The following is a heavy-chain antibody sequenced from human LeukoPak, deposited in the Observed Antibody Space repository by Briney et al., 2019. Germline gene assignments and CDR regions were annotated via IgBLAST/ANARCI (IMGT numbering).Heavy chain of an antibody. CDR1: EFTFSNYW. CDR2: INSDVSST. CDR3: APLGSIDY. J-gene: IGHJ4*02. V-gene: IGHV3-74*01. Sequence: GRSLRLSCVASEFTFSNYWMHWGRQAPGKGPVWVSRINSDVSSTIYAPSVKGRFTISKDTAKNPLSLQMNSLTAADTAVYYCAPLGSIDYWGQGTLVTVSS.